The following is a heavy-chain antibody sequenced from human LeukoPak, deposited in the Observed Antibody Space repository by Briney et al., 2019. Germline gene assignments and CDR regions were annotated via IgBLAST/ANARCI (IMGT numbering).Heavy chain of an antibody. Sequence: SETLSLTCAVYGGSFSGYYWSWIRQPPGKGLEWIGEINHSGSTNYNPSLKSRVTISVDTSKNQFSLKLSSVTAADTAVYYCARIGSYVWGSYRRYCFDYWGQGTLVTVSS. J-gene: IGHJ4*02. D-gene: IGHD3-16*02. CDR1: GGSFSGYY. CDR2: INHSGST. CDR3: ARIGSYVWGSYRRYCFDY. V-gene: IGHV4-34*01.